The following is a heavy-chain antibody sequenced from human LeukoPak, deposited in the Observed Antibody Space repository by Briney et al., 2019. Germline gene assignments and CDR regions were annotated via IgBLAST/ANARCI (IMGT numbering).Heavy chain of an antibody. CDR2: ISGRGASK. V-gene: IGHV3-23*01. D-gene: IGHD4-17*01. J-gene: IGHJ4*02. CDR1: GLTFNNYA. Sequence: GGSLRLSCAVSGLTFNNYAMSWVRQAPGKGLEWVSGISGRGASKYYADSVKGRFTISRDNSKNTLYLQMNSLRAEDTAVYYCAKATRPPYGPDEGDYFDYWDQGTLVTVSS. CDR3: AKATRPPYGPDEGDYFDY.